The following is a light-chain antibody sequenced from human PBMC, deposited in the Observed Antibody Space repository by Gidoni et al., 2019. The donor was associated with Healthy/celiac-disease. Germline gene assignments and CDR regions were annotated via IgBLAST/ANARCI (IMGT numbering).Light chain of an antibody. CDR3: QQRSNWGIT. CDR1: QSVSSY. Sequence: EIVLTQSPATLSLSPGDRATLSCRASQSVSSYLAWYPQKPGQAPRLLIYDASNRATGIPARFSGSGSGTDFTLTISSLEPEDFAVYYCQQRSNWGITFXPXTKVXIK. CDR2: DAS. J-gene: IGKJ3*01. V-gene: IGKV3-11*01.